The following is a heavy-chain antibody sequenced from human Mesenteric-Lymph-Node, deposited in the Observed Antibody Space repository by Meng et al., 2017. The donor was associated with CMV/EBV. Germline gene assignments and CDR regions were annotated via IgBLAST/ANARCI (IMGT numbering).Heavy chain of an antibody. V-gene: IGHV3-11*01. J-gene: IGHJ3*02. D-gene: IGHD3-3*01. Sequence: SLKISCAASGFTFSDYYMSWIRQAPGKGLECVSYISSTGSTKNYADSVKGRFTISRDNAKNSLYLQMNSLRAEDTAVYYCARAKINYDFFYLDAFDIWGQGTVVTVSS. CDR3: ARAKINYDFFYLDAFDI. CDR2: ISSTGSTK. CDR1: GFTFSDYY.